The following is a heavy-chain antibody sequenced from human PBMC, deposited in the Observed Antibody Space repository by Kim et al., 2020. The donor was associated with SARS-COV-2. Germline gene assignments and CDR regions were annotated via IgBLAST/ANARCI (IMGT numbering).Heavy chain of an antibody. D-gene: IGHD2-15*01. J-gene: IGHJ6*02. CDR3: TILGYCSGGTCYYYGMDV. CDR1: GFTFSSYA. CDR2: ISGNGGTT. Sequence: GGSLRLSCAASGFTFSSYAMSWVRQAPGKGLEWVSTISGNGGTTYYADSVKGRFTISRDNSKNTLYLQMNSLRAEDTAEYYCTILGYCSGGTCYYYGMDVGGQGTTVTVSS. V-gene: IGHV3-23*01.